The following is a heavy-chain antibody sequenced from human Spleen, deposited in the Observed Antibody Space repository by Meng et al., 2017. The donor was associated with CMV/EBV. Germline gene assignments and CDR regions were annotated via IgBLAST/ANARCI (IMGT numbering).Heavy chain of an antibody. CDR3: ALTTVNWFDP. Sequence: LTCTGSGGSMGRGTYHWAWIRQPPGKGLEWIGSIYYNGNTFYNPSLKSRVTISGDTSRNQFSLKVNSLTAADTAVYYCALTTVNWFDPWGHGTLVTVSS. CDR2: IYYNGNT. J-gene: IGHJ5*02. D-gene: IGHD1/OR15-1a*01. CDR1: GGSMGRGTYH. V-gene: IGHV4-39*07.